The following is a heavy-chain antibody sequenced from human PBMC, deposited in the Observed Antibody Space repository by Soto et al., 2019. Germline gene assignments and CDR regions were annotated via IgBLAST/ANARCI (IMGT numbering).Heavy chain of an antibody. CDR2: ISYDGSNK. V-gene: IGHV3-30*03. J-gene: IGHJ4*02. CDR1: GFTFSTYG. CDR3: ARDRRGSRDTAMLLYFDY. D-gene: IGHD5-18*01. Sequence: GGSLRLSCAASGFTFSTYGMHWVRQAPGKGLEWVAVISYDGSNKYYADSVKGRFTISRDNSKNTLYLQMNSLSTEDTAVYYCARDRRGSRDTAMLLYFDYWGQGTLVTVSS.